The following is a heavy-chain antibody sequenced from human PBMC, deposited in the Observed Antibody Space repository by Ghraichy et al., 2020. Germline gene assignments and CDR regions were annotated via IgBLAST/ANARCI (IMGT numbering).Heavy chain of an antibody. CDR1: GLTFRVYA. CDR2: IDRGGATT. CDR3: AKGGVGATRRDFDY. Sequence: ETLSLTCAAYGLTFRVYAMTWVRQAPGKGLEWVSSIDRGGATTHYADSVRGRFTISRDNSKNTLYLQLNRLGAEETAIYYCAKGGVGATRRDFDYWGQGTLVTVSS. V-gene: IGHV3-23*01. J-gene: IGHJ4*02. D-gene: IGHD1-26*01.